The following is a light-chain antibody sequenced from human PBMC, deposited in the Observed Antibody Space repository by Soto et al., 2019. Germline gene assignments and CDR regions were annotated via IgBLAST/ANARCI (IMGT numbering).Light chain of an antibody. CDR1: QSVSSN. CDR3: QQYGSSGT. CDR2: GVY. J-gene: IGKJ1*01. V-gene: IGKV3D-15*01. Sequence: EIVMTQSPTILSVSPGERATLSCRASQSVSSNLAWYQQKPGQAPRLLIYGVYTRAPGIPARFSGSGSGTEFTLTISSLQSEDFAVYYCQQYGSSGTFDQGTKVEIK.